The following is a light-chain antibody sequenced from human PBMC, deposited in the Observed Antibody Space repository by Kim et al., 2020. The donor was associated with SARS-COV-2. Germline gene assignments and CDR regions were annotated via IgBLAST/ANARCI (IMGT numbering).Light chain of an antibody. J-gene: IGKJ4*01. Sequence: GDRVTITCRASQSISSYLNWYQQKPGKAPNLLIYAASSLQSGVPSRFSGSGSGTDFTLTISSLQPEDFATYYCQQSYSTPFTFGGGTKVDIK. CDR2: AAS. CDR1: QSISSY. CDR3: QQSYSTPFT. V-gene: IGKV1-39*01.